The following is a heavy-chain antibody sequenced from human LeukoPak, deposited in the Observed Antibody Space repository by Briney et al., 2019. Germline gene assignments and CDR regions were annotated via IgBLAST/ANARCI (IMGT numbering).Heavy chain of an antibody. J-gene: IGHJ4*02. CDR3: ARGRRCYYDSSGYSFVPTSYYFDY. V-gene: IGHV4-34*01. CDR1: GGSFSGYY. Sequence: SETLSLTCAVYGGSFSGYYWSWIRQPPGKGLEWIGEINHSGSTNYNPSLKSRVTISVDTSKNQFSLKLSSVTAADTAVYYCARGRRCYYDSSGYSFVPTSYYFDYWGQGTLVTVSS. D-gene: IGHD3-22*01. CDR2: INHSGST.